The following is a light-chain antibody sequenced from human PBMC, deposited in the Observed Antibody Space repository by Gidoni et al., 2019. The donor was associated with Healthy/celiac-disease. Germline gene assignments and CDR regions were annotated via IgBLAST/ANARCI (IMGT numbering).Light chain of an antibody. J-gene: IGLJ2*01. V-gene: IGLV3-10*01. Sequence: SSEPTHPPSVSVSPGQTARIPCSGDALPKQYAYWYQQKSGQAPVLLIYEDSKRPSGIPERFSGSSSGTMATLTISGAQVEDEADYYCYSTDSSGNHKGVFGGGTKLTVL. CDR3: YSTDSSGNHKGV. CDR2: EDS. CDR1: ALPKQY.